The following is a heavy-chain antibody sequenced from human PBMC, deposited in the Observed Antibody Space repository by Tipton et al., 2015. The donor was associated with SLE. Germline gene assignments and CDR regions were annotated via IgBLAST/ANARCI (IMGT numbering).Heavy chain of an antibody. V-gene: IGHV4-59*12. CDR1: GAAISAYY. CDR3: ARAGSYPYYYYYMDV. Sequence: LRLSCTVSGAAISAYYWSWIRQPPGKGLEWIGYIFYSGTTNYHPSLRGRVSISVDTSKNQFSLKLTSVTAADTAVYYCARAGSYPYYYYYMDVWGKGTTVTVSS. D-gene: IGHD1-26*01. J-gene: IGHJ6*03. CDR2: IFYSGTT.